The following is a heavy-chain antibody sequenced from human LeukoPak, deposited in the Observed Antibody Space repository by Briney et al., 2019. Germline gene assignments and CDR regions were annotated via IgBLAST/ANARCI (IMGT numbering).Heavy chain of an antibody. D-gene: IGHD5-12*01. CDR3: ARGRATGYPYCFEY. V-gene: IGHV1-8*03. CDR2: MNPNSGST. Sequence: ASVKVSFKSSGYTFTIYDINWVRQAPGQGLEWMGWMNPNSGSTGYAQKFQGRVTITRNTSISTAYMELSSLRSKDTAVYYCARGRATGYPYCFEYWGRGTRVTVSS. J-gene: IGHJ4*02. CDR1: GYTFTIYD.